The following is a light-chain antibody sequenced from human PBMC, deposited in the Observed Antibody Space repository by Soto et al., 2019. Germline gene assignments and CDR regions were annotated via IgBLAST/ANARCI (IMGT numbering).Light chain of an antibody. J-gene: IGKJ1*01. V-gene: IGKV1-5*03. CDR2: KAS. Sequence: DIQMTQSPSTLSASVGDRVTITCRASQSIRTWLAWFQQKPGKAPKVLIYKASSSESGVPSRFSGSGSGTEFTLTISSLQPDDFATYYCQQYNSYSWTFGQGTKVEIK. CDR1: QSIRTW. CDR3: QQYNSYSWT.